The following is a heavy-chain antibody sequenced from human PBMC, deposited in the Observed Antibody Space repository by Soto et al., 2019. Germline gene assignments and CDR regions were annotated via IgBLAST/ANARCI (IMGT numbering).Heavy chain of an antibody. CDR1: GFTFSSYA. CDR3: SSYYYYYYGMDV. J-gene: IGHJ6*02. V-gene: IGHV3-30-3*01. Sequence: GGSLRLSCAASGFTFSSYAMHWVRQAPGKGLEWVAVISYDGSNKYYADSVKGRFTISRDNSKNTLYLQMNSLRAEDTAVYYCSSYYYYYYGMDVWGQGTTVTVSS. CDR2: ISYDGSNK.